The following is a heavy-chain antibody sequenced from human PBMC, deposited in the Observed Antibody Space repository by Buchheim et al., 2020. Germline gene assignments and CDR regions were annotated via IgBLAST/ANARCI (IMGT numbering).Heavy chain of an antibody. CDR3: AQGELMGEDF. CDR2: IKEDGTKK. Sequence: EVQLVESGGALVQPGGSLRLSCAASGFAFSSYWMTWVRQAPGKGLEWVANIKEDGTKKKYVDSVKGRFTISRANAENSLYLQMNSLRVEDTAVYYCAQGELMGEDFWGQGTL. CDR1: GFAFSSYW. J-gene: IGHJ1*01. D-gene: IGHD1-26*01. V-gene: IGHV3-7*01.